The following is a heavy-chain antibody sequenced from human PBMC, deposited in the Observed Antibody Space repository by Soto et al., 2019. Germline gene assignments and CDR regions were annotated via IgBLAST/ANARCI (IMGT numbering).Heavy chain of an antibody. CDR1: GFTFSSYG. D-gene: IGHD3-10*01. Sequence: PGGSLRLSCAASGFTFSSYGMHWVRQAPGKGLEWVAVIWYDGSNKYYADSVKGRFTISRDNSKNTPYLQMNSLRAEDTAVYYCAREGIRLVRGVIFPVTSYYFDYWGQGTLVTVSS. CDR2: IWYDGSNK. CDR3: AREGIRLVRGVIFPVTSYYFDY. V-gene: IGHV3-33*01. J-gene: IGHJ4*02.